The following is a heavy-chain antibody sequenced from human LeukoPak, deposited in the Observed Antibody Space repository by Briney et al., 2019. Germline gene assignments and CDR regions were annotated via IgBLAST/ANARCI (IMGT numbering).Heavy chain of an antibody. V-gene: IGHV3-23*01. CDR3: ATYSSSLLDY. J-gene: IGHJ4*02. D-gene: IGHD6-13*01. CDR2: ISGSGGSA. CDR1: GFTFSSYA. Sequence: GGSLRLSCAASGFTFSSYAMSWVRQAPGKGLEWVSVISGSGGSAYYADSVKGRFTISRDNAKNSLYLQMNSLRAEDTAVYYCATYSSSLLDYWGQGTLVTVSS.